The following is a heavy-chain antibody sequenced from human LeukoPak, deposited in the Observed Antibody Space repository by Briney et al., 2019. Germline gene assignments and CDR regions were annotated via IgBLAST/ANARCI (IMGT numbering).Heavy chain of an antibody. D-gene: IGHD3-10*01. CDR2: TYHAGST. CDR3: ARAIIMVRGLGNFFDP. J-gene: IGHJ5*02. V-gene: IGHV4-30-2*01. CDR1: GGSISSAGFS. Sequence: SQTLSLTCTVSGGSISSAGFSWSWLRQPPGKGLEWIGSTYHAGSTYYNPSLKSRVTMSVGRSKKQFSLNLKSVNAADTAVYYCARAIIMVRGLGNFFDPWGQGTLVTVSS.